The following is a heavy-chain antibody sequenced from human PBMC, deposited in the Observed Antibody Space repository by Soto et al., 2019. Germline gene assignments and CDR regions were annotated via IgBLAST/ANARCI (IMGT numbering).Heavy chain of an antibody. CDR3: ARGRYGDY. D-gene: IGHD1-1*01. Sequence: QIHLVKSGAEVKKPGASVKVSCKGSGYGFTTYGITWVRQAPGQGLKWMAWISAHNGNTNYAQKLQGRVTVTRDTSTSTAYMELRRLRSDDTDVYYCARGRYGDYWGQGALVTVSS. V-gene: IGHV1-18*01. CDR1: GYGFTTYG. CDR2: ISAHNGNT. J-gene: IGHJ4*02.